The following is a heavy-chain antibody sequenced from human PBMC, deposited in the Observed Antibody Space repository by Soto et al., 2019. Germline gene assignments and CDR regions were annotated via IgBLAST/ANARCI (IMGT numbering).Heavy chain of an antibody. D-gene: IGHD5-12*01. Sequence: QVQLVQSGAEVKKPGSSVKVSCKASGGTFSSYAISGVRQAPGQGLEWMGGIIPIFDTANYAQKFQGRVTITADESTSTAYMELSSLRSEDTAVYYCARGPYSGYDWDNFDYWGQGTLVTVSS. CDR1: GGTFSSYA. V-gene: IGHV1-69*01. CDR2: IIPIFDTA. J-gene: IGHJ4*02. CDR3: ARGPYSGYDWDNFDY.